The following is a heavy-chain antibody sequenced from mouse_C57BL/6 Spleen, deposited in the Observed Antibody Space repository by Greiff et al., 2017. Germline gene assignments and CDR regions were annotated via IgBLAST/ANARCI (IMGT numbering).Heavy chain of an antibody. V-gene: IGHV1-53*01. CDR2: INPSNGGT. Sequence: QVQLQQPGTELVKPGASVKLSCKASGYTFTSYWMHWVKQRPGPGLEWIGNINPSNGGTNYNEKFKSKATLTVDKSSRPAYMQLSSLTSEDSAVYYCARSVYYYGSSPYYAMDYWGQGTSVTVSS. CDR3: ARSVYYYGSSPYYAMDY. CDR1: GYTFTSYW. J-gene: IGHJ4*01. D-gene: IGHD1-1*01.